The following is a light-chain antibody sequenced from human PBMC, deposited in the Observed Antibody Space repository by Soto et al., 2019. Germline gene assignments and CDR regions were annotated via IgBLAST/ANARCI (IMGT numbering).Light chain of an antibody. Sequence: QSVLTQPASVSGSPGQSITISCTGTSNDVGSYNYVSWYQQYPGKAPKLMIFEVTNRPSGVSNRFSGSKSGNTASLTISGLQAEDEATYYCSSYTTSNTLDVVFGGGTQLTVL. CDR1: SNDVGSYNY. CDR2: EVT. J-gene: IGLJ2*01. V-gene: IGLV2-14*01. CDR3: SSYTTSNTLDVV.